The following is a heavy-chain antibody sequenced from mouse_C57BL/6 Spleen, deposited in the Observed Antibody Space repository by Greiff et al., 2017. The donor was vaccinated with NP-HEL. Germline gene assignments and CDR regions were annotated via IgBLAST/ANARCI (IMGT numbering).Heavy chain of an antibody. CDR3: ARHRYYYGSSYYWYFDV. J-gene: IGHJ1*03. Sequence: EVRLVESGGDLVKPGGSLKLSCAASGFTFSSYGMSWVRQTPDKRLEWVATISSGGSYTYYPDCVKGRFTISRDNAKNTLYLQMSSLKSEDTAMYYCARHRYYYGSSYYWYFDVWGTGTTVTVSS. CDR1: GFTFSSYG. D-gene: IGHD1-1*01. V-gene: IGHV5-6*02. CDR2: ISSGGSYT.